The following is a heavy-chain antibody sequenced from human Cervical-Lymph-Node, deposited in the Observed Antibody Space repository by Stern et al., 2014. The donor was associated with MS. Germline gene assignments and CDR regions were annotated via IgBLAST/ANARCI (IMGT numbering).Heavy chain of an antibody. CDR3: ARDGHDSYDPYYYYGMDV. Sequence: QVQLVQSGAEVKKPGSSVKVSCKASGGTFSSYAISWVRQAPGQGLEWMGGIIPIFGTANYAQKFQGRVTITADESTSTAYMELSSLRSEDTAVYYCARDGHDSYDPYYYYGMDVWGQGTTVTVSS. D-gene: IGHD5-18*01. CDR1: GGTFSSYA. J-gene: IGHJ6*02. V-gene: IGHV1-69*01. CDR2: IIPIFGTA.